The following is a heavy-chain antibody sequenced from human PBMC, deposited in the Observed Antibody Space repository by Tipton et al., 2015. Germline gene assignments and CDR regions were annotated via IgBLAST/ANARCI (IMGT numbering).Heavy chain of an antibody. CDR2: IYYSGTT. D-gene: IGHD5-18*01. Sequence: TLSLTCTVSGDSMSSGTYYWSWISQHTGKGLEWIGYIYYSGTTYYNPALKSRLTISLDRSKSHFSLQLSSVTAADTAVYYCARSGDTYIDYWGQGTLVTVSS. CDR3: ARSGDTYIDY. CDR1: GDSMSSGTYY. J-gene: IGHJ4*02. V-gene: IGHV4-31*03.